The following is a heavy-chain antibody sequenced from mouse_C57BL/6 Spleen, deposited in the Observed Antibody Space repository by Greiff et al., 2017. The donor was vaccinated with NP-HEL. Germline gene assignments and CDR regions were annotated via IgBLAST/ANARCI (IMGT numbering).Heavy chain of an antibody. Sequence: QVQLQQSGAELMKPGASVKLSCKATGYTFTGYWIEWVKQRPGHGLEWIGEILPGSGSTNYNEKFKGKATFTADTSSNTAYMQLSSLTTEDSAIYYCARGYYSNYDWFAYWGQGTLVTVSA. CDR3: ARGYYSNYDWFAY. V-gene: IGHV1-9*01. CDR2: ILPGSGST. J-gene: IGHJ3*01. CDR1: GYTFTGYW. D-gene: IGHD2-5*01.